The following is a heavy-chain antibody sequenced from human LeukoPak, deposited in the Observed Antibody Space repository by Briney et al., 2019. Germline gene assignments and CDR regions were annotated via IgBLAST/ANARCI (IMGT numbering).Heavy chain of an antibody. J-gene: IGHJ4*02. Sequence: ASVKVSCKASGNTFTSYYMHWVRQAPGQGLEWLEIINPSGGSTSYAQKFQGRVTMTRDTSTSTVYMELSSLRSEDTAVYYCARARGYSGYDGGFDYWGQGTLVTVSS. CDR1: GNTFTSYY. CDR2: INPSGGST. D-gene: IGHD5-12*01. V-gene: IGHV1-46*01. CDR3: ARARGYSGYDGGFDY.